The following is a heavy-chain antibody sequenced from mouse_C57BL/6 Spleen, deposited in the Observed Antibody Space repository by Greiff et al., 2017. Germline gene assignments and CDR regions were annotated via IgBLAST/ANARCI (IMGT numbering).Heavy chain of an antibody. CDR1: GYTFTEYT. V-gene: IGHV1-62-2*01. CDR2: FYPGSGSI. Sequence: VKLVESGAELVKPGASVKLSCKASGYTFTEYTIHWVKQRSGQGLEWIGWFYPGSGSIKYNEKFKDKATLTADKSSSTVYVELSRLTSEDSAVYFCARHEEDGYYFDYWGQGTTLTVSS. D-gene: IGHD2-3*01. J-gene: IGHJ2*01. CDR3: ARHEEDGYYFDY.